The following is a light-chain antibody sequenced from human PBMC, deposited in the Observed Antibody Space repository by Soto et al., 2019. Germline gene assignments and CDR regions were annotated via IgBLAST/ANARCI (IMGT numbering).Light chain of an antibody. CDR2: GAS. J-gene: IGKJ1*01. Sequence: EVVMTQSPATLSVSPGKRATISCRASQSLRSNLAWYQQKPGQAPRLLIFGASTRATGIPARFSGSGSGTDFTLTISSLLSEDFAVYYCQQYNNWPRTFGQGTKVEIK. V-gene: IGKV3-15*01. CDR3: QQYNNWPRT. CDR1: QSLRSN.